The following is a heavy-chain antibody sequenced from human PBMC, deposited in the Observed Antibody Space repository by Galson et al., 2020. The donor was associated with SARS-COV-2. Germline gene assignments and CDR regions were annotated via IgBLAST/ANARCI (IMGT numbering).Heavy chain of an antibody. Sequence: GESLKISCAASGFTFSSYSMNWVRQAPGKGLEWVSSISSSSSYIYYADSVKGRFTISRDNAKNSLYLQMNSLRAEDTAVYYCAREETYYYGSGSYGAWGQGTLVTVSS. D-gene: IGHD3-10*01. CDR3: AREETYYYGSGSYGA. CDR2: ISSSSSYI. CDR1: GFTFSSYS. V-gene: IGHV3-21*01. J-gene: IGHJ4*02.